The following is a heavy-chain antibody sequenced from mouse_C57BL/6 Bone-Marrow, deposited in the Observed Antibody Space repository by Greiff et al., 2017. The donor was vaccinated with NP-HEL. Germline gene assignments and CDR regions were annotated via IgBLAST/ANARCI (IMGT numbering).Heavy chain of an antibody. D-gene: IGHD1-1*01. CDR3: ARAYGSSPHYFDY. V-gene: IGHV1-53*01. CDR1: GYTFTSYW. CDR2: INPSNGGT. J-gene: IGHJ2*01. Sequence: VQLQQSGTELVKPGASVKLSCKASGYTFTSYWMHWVKQRPGQGLEWIGNINPSNGGTNYNEKFKSKATLTVDKSSSTAYMQLSSLTSEDSAVYYCARAYGSSPHYFDYWGQGTTLTVSS.